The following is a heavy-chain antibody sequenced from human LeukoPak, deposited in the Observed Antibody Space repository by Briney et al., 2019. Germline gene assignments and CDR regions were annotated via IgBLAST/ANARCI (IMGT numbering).Heavy chain of an antibody. D-gene: IGHD5-18*01. Sequence: PGRSLRLSCAASGFTFSSYAMHWVRQAPGKGLEWVSYISSSSSTIYYADSVKGRFTISRDNAKNSLYLQMNSLRAEDTAVYYCARGGAGYSYGYSWFDPWGQGTLVTVSS. CDR1: GFTFSSYA. V-gene: IGHV3-48*01. J-gene: IGHJ5*02. CDR3: ARGGAGYSYGYSWFDP. CDR2: ISSSSSTI.